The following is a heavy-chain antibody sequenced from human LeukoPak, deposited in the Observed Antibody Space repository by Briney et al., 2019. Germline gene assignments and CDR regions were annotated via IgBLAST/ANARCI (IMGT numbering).Heavy chain of an antibody. CDR3: ARDQATVFGYFTY. Sequence: PGGSLRLSCVASGFTFSGYGMHWVRQAPGKGLEWVALISYDGTNKNYADSVKGRFTISRDNSKNTLYLQMNSLRAEDTAVYYCARDQATVFGYFTYWGQGTLVTVSS. J-gene: IGHJ4*02. CDR2: ISYDGTNK. V-gene: IGHV3-30*03. D-gene: IGHD3-3*01. CDR1: GFTFSGYG.